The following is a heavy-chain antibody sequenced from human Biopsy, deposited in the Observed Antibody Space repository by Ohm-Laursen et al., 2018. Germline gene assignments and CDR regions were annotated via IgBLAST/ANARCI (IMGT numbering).Heavy chain of an antibody. CDR3: ARRGSGGRSFDH. J-gene: IGHJ4*02. CDR1: GTSFNDYS. V-gene: IGHV4-34*01. D-gene: IGHD2-15*01. Sequence: PGTLSLTWVVFGTSFNDYSWTWIRQPPGKGLEWIGEVNHSGSTKYSPSLKSRVTISGDTSQNQFSLNLSSVSAADTAVYYCARRGSGGRSFDHWGQGTLVTVSS. CDR2: VNHSGST.